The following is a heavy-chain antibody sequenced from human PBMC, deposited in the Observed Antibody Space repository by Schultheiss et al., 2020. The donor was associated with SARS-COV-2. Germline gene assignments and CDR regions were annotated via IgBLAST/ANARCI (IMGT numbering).Heavy chain of an antibody. J-gene: IGHJ6*02. Sequence: GGSLRLSCAASGFTFSSYAMHWVRQAPGKGLEYVSAISSNGGSTYYADSVKGRFTISRDNSKNTLYLQMNSLRAEDTAVYYCAKDLLVATFHYYYGMDVWGQGTTVTVSS. CDR2: ISSNGGST. CDR1: GFTFSSYA. D-gene: IGHD5-12*01. V-gene: IGHV3-64*04. CDR3: AKDLLVATFHYYYGMDV.